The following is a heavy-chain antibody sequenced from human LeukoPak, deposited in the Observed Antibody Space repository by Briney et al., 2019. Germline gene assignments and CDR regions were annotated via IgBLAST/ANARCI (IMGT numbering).Heavy chain of an antibody. D-gene: IGHD6-19*01. J-gene: IGHJ4*02. Sequence: ASETLSLTYTISGVSINNYYWTWIRQPAGRGLEWIGRIDTSGSTNYNPSLKSRVTMSSDTSNNQFSLNLVSVTATDTAVYYCARGQWQIDYWGQGILVTVSP. CDR1: GVSINNYY. V-gene: IGHV4-4*07. CDR2: IDTSGST. CDR3: ARGQWQIDY.